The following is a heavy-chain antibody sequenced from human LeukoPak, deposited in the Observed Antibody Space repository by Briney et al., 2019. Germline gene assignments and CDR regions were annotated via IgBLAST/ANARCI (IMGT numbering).Heavy chain of an antibody. V-gene: IGHV3-23*01. Sequence: HPGGSLRLSCAASGFTFSSYAMSWVRQAPGKGLEWVSAISGSGGSTYYADSVKGRFTISRDNSKNTLYLQMNSLRAEDTAVYYCAKDPRYHTGLTFDYWGQGTLVTVSS. D-gene: IGHD1-14*01. J-gene: IGHJ4*02. CDR3: AKDPRYHTGLTFDY. CDR1: GFTFSSYA. CDR2: ISGSGGST.